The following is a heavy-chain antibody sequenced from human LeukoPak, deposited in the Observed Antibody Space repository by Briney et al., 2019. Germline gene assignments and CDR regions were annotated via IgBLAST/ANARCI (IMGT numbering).Heavy chain of an antibody. J-gene: IGHJ5*02. D-gene: IGHD4-17*01. V-gene: IGHV4-59*12. Sequence: SETLSLTCTVSGGSISSYYWSWIRQPPGKGLEWIGYIYHSGSTYYNPSLKSRVTISVDRSKNQFSLKLSSVTAADTAVYYCARGYYGEPFDPWGQGTLVTVSS. CDR3: ARGYYGEPFDP. CDR1: GGSISSYY. CDR2: IYHSGST.